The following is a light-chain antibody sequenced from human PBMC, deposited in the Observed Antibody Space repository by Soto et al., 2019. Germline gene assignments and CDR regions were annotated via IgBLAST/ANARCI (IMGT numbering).Light chain of an antibody. CDR1: QGVSSA. J-gene: IGKJ4*01. V-gene: IGKV1D-13*01. CDR2: DAS. Sequence: ATPLTQSPSSLSASVGDRVTITCRASQGVSSALAWFQQKPGKTPKLLLSDASTLQGGVPSKFSGSGSGTDFTLTISGLQPEDFATYYCQQFNDYPLTFGGGTKVGI. CDR3: QQFNDYPLT.